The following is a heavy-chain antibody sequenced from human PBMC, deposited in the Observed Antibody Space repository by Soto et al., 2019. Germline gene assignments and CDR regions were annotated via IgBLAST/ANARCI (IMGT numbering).Heavy chain of an antibody. V-gene: IGHV3-9*01. CDR1: GFTFDDYA. Sequence: EVQLVESGGGLVQPGRSLRLSCAASGFTFDDYAMHWVRQAPGKGLEWVSGISWNSGSIGYADSVKGRFTISRDNAKNSLYLQMNSLRAEDTALYYCAKDKSGRRIYYYCYMDVWGKGTTVTVSS. CDR3: AKDKSGRRIYYYCYMDV. J-gene: IGHJ6*03. CDR2: ISWNSGSI. D-gene: IGHD2-15*01.